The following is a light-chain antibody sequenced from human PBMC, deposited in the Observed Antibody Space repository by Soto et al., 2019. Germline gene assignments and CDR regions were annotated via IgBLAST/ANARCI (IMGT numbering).Light chain of an antibody. J-gene: IGKJ4*01. CDR2: KAL. V-gene: IGKV1-5*01. Sequence: DIQMTQSPSTLSASVGDRVTITCRASQSISSWLAWYQQKPGKAPNLLIYKALSLQIGVPSRFPGSGSGTEFTFTISSLQPDDFATYYCQQYDSYSLTFGGVTKVEIK. CDR3: QQYDSYSLT. CDR1: QSISSW.